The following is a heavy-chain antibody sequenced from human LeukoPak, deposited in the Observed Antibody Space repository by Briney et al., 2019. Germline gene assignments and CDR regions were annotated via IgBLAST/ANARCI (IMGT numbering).Heavy chain of an antibody. Sequence: PSETLSLTCAVSGGPISSGGYSWSWIRQPPGKGLEWIGYIYHSGSTYYNPSLKSRVTISVDRSKNQFSLKLSSVTAADTAVYYCARANKSDEIAAADIFDYWGQGTLVTVSS. CDR2: IYHSGST. CDR3: ARANKSDEIAAADIFDY. J-gene: IGHJ4*02. D-gene: IGHD6-13*01. V-gene: IGHV4-30-2*01. CDR1: GGPISSGGYS.